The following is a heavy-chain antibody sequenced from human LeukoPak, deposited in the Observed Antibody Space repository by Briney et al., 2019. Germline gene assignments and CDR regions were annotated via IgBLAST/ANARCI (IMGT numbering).Heavy chain of an antibody. V-gene: IGHV3-30*02. CDR2: IRYDGSNK. CDR3: AKDSAPSYYPGYYYYYMDV. CDR1: GFTFSSYG. D-gene: IGHD3-10*01. Sequence: TGGSLRLSCAASGFTFSSYGMHWVRQAPGKGLEWVAFIRYDGSNKYYADSVKGRFTISRDNSKNTLYQQMNSLRAEDTAVYYCAKDSAPSYYPGYYYYYMDVWGKGTTVTISS. J-gene: IGHJ6*03.